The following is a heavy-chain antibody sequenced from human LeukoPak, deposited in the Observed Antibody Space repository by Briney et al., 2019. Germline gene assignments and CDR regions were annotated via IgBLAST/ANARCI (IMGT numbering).Heavy chain of an antibody. D-gene: IGHD6-19*01. Sequence: GGSLRLSCAASGFTFSSYAMHWVRQAPGKGLEYVSAISSNGGSTYYANSVKGRFTISRDNSKNTLYLQMGSLRAEDMAVYYCASGVAGPYYFDYWGQGTLVTVSS. V-gene: IGHV3-64*01. CDR1: GFTFSSYA. CDR3: ASGVAGPYYFDY. CDR2: ISSNGGST. J-gene: IGHJ4*02.